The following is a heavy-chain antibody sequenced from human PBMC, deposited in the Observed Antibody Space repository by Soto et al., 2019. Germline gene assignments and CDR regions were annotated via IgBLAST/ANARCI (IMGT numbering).Heavy chain of an antibody. D-gene: IGHD1-1*01. CDR3: ARDLTISFTNGPLDP. CDR1: GGSLRRYY. CDR2: IHYTGST. J-gene: IGHJ5*01. Sequence: SETLSLTCTVSGGSLRRYYWTWIRQPPGKGLEWIGNIHYTGSTHYNPSLKSRVPILLGTSPSQLSLKVGSVTAADTAVSYCARDLTISFTNGPLDPWGKGT. V-gene: IGHV4-59*01.